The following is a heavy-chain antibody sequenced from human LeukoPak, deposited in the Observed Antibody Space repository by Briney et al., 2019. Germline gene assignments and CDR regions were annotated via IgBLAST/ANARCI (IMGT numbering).Heavy chain of an antibody. Sequence: PGGSLRLSCAESGFTFSRYGMHWGRQAPGRGVEGVAFIRYDGSKKYYADSVKGRFTISRENAKNRMYLQMNSLRPDDTAVYYCAKDLGPVALNGGDYWGQGTLVTVSS. J-gene: IGHJ4*02. D-gene: IGHD6-19*01. CDR3: AKDLGPVALNGGDY. CDR1: GFTFSRYG. CDR2: IRYDGSKK. V-gene: IGHV3-30*02.